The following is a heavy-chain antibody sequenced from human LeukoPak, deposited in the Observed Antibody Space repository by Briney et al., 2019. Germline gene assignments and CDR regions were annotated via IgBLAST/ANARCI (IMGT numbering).Heavy chain of an antibody. CDR2: ISGGGGST. V-gene: IGHV3-23*01. Sequence: GGSLRLSCAASGFTVDSNYLSWVRQAPGKGLEWVSTISGGGGSTYYADSVKGRFTISRDNSKNTLYLQVNSLRAEDTAVYYCAKGGKWDVTPFDYWGQGTLVTVSS. J-gene: IGHJ4*02. D-gene: IGHD1-26*01. CDR1: GFTVDSNY. CDR3: AKGGKWDVTPFDY.